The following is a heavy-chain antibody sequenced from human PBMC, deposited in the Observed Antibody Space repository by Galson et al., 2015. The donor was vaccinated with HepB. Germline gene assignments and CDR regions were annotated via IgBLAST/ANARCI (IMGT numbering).Heavy chain of an antibody. D-gene: IGHD5-24*01. CDR3: VRDRGDGYNGRGIDF. CDR2: ISGYNGNT. J-gene: IGHJ4*02. V-gene: IGHV1-18*01. CDR1: GYIFSSYA. Sequence: QSGAEVKKPGASVKVSCQTSGYIFSSYAISWVRQAPGQGLEWMGWISGYNGNTIYAQKFQGRISMATDRSTNITYLEVGSLRSDDTALYYCVRDRGDGYNGRGIDFWGQGTLVTVSS.